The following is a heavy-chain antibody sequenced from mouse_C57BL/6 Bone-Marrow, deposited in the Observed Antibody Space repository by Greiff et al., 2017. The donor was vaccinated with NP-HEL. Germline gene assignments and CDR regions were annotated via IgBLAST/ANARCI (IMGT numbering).Heavy chain of an antibody. CDR1: GYTFTSYG. Sequence: QVQLQQSGAELARPGASVKLSCKASGYTFTSYGISWVKQRTGQGLEWIGEIYPRSGNTYYNEKFKGKATLTADKSYSTAYMELRSLTSEDSAVYFCARGSSYAMDYWGQGTSVTVSS. CDR3: ARGSSYAMDY. J-gene: IGHJ4*01. D-gene: IGHD1-1*01. CDR2: IYPRSGNT. V-gene: IGHV1-81*01.